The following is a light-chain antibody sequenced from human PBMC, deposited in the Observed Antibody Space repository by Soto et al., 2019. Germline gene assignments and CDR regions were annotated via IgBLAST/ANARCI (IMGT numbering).Light chain of an antibody. Sequence: QSVLTQPPSASGTPGQRVTISCTGSSSNIGAGYDVHWYQQLPGTAPKLLIYDNSNRPSGVPDRFSGSKSGTSASLAITGLQAEDEADYYCQSYDSSLSGAVFGGGTQLTVL. J-gene: IGLJ7*01. CDR3: QSYDSSLSGAV. V-gene: IGLV1-40*01. CDR1: SSNIGAGYD. CDR2: DNS.